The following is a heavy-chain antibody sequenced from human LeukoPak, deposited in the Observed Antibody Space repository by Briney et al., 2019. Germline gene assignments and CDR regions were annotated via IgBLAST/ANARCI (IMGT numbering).Heavy chain of an antibody. CDR3: ARHRRSGYYPNLGRGASDY. J-gene: IGHJ4*02. CDR2: INHSGST. D-gene: IGHD3-3*01. Sequence: SETLSLTCTVSGGSISSSSYYWGWIRQPPGKGLEWIGEINHSGSTNYNPSLKSRVTISVDTSKNQFSLKLSSVTAADTAVYYCARHRRSGYYPNLGRGASDYWGQGTLVTVSS. CDR1: GGSISSSSYY. V-gene: IGHV4-39*01.